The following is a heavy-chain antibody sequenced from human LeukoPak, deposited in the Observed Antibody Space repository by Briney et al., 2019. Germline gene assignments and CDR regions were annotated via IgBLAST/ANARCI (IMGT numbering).Heavy chain of an antibody. CDR3: AREGGGDYGEGFDY. D-gene: IGHD4/OR15-4a*01. J-gene: IGHJ4*02. V-gene: IGHV3-21*01. Sequence: GGSLRLSCAASGFITFSKYSMNWVRQASGKGLEWVSCIGTRSTSMYYADSVRGRFSISRDNAKNSVYLQMNSLRAEDTAVYYCAREGGGDYGEGFDYWGQGTLVTVSS. CDR1: GFITFSKYS. CDR2: IGTRSTSM.